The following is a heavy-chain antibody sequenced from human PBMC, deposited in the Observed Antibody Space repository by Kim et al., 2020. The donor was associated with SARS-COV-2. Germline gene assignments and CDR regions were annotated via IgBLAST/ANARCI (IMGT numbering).Heavy chain of an antibody. J-gene: IGHJ6*02. V-gene: IGHV4-34*01. CDR3: ARGRAGGVPAPVLGIGPHYEYCIMDVWGH. D-gene: IGHD3-16*01. Sequence: SETLSLTCAVYGGSFSGYHWSWIRQPPGKGLEWIGEINHSGTFNHNPSLKSRVSVSIDTSKNQFSLKLTSVTAADTGFYYCARGRAGGVPAPVLGIGPHYEYCIMDVWGHWGHGTTVTVSS. CDR2: INHSGTF. CDR1: GGSFSGYH.